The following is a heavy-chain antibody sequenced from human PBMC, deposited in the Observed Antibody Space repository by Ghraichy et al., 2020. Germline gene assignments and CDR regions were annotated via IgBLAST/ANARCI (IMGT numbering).Heavy chain of an antibody. J-gene: IGHJ4*02. CDR1: GFTFSSYA. D-gene: IGHD3-22*01. CDR3: ARAWPDSSGSYYFDY. V-gene: IGHV3-30*04. Sequence: GESLNISCAASGFTFSSYAMHWVRQAPGKGLEWVAVISYDGSNKYYADSVKGRFTISRDNSKNTLYLQMNSLRAEDTAVYYCARAWPDSSGSYYFDYWGQGTLVTVSS. CDR2: ISYDGSNK.